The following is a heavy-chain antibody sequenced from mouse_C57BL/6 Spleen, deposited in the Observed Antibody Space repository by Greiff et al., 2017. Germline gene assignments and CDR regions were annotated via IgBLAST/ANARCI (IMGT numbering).Heavy chain of an antibody. J-gene: IGHJ3*01. CDR2: IYPGDGDT. CDR3: ARDYGSPFAY. D-gene: IGHD1-1*01. V-gene: IGHV1-82*01. CDR1: GYAFSSSW. Sequence: VTLMESGPELVKPGASVKISCKASGYAFSSSWMNWVKQRPGKGLEWIGRIYPGDGDTNYNGKFKGKATLTADKSSSTAYMQLSSLTSEDSAVYFCARDYGSPFAYWGQGTLVTVSA.